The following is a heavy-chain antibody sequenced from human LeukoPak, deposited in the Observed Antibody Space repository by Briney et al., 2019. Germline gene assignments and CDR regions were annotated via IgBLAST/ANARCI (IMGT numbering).Heavy chain of an antibody. D-gene: IGHD1-26*01. CDR1: VGPISTYS. CDR2: LYPSGTT. Sequence: SETLSLTCTVSVGPISTYSWTWIRRPQGKGLEWIGRLYPSGTTNYNPSLKSRVTISVDTSKGQFSLKLSSVTAADTAVYYCARGTDNIVGATYDYWGQGTLVTVSS. J-gene: IGHJ4*02. V-gene: IGHV4-59*01. CDR3: ARGTDNIVGATYDY.